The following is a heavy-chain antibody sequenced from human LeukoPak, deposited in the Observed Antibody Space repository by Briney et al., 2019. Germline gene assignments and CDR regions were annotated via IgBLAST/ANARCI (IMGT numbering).Heavy chain of an antibody. CDR2: ISRTSSTI. J-gene: IGHJ4*02. CDR1: GFTFSDYS. Sequence: GGSLRLSCAASGFTFSDYSMQWVRQAPGKGLEWVSYISRTSSTIYYADSVKGRSTISRDNAKDSLYLQMNSLRVEDTAVYYCARVGTGISFDYWGQGTLVTVSS. V-gene: IGHV3-48*01. D-gene: IGHD1-14*01. CDR3: ARVGTGISFDY.